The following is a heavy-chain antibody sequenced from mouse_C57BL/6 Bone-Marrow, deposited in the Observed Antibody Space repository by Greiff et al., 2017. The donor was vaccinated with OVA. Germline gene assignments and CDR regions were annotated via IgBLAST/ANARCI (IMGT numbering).Heavy chain of an antibody. D-gene: IGHD4-1*01. J-gene: IGHJ2*01. V-gene: IGHV1-50*01. Sequence: QVQLQQPGAELVKPGASVKLSCKASGYTFTSYWMQWVKQRPGQGLEWIGEIYPSDSYTNYNQKFKGKATLTVDTSSSTAYMQLSSLTSEDSAVYYCARDWDEDYWGQGTTLTVSS. CDR1: GYTFTSYW. CDR2: IYPSDSYT. CDR3: ARDWDEDY.